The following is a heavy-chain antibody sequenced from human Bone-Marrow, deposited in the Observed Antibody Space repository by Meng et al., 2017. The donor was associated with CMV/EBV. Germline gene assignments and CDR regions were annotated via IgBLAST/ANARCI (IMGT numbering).Heavy chain of an antibody. CDR2: IRSKAYGGTT. CDR1: GFTFGDYA. D-gene: IGHD3-3*01. J-gene: IGHJ4*02. Sequence: GESLKIPCTASGFTFGDYAMGWVRQAPGKGLEWVGFIRSKAYGGTTEYAASVKGRFTISRDDSKSIAYLQMNSLKTEDTAVYYCTRDGSPLRFLEWGPYYFDYWGQGTLVTVSS. CDR3: TRDGSPLRFLEWGPYYFDY. V-gene: IGHV3-49*04.